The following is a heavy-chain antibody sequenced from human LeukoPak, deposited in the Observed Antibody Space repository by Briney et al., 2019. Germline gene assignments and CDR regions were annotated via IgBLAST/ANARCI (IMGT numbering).Heavy chain of an antibody. V-gene: IGHV5-51*01. J-gene: IGHJ4*02. Sequence: GESLKISCQSSGYTFTNYWIGWVRQMPGKGLEWMGIIYPGYSDTRYSPSFQGQVTISADKSIGTAFLQWSSLKASDTAMYYCARLVDSSSWPDIWGQGTLVTVSS. D-gene: IGHD6-13*01. CDR2: IYPGYSDT. CDR3: ARLVDSSSWPDI. CDR1: GYTFTNYW.